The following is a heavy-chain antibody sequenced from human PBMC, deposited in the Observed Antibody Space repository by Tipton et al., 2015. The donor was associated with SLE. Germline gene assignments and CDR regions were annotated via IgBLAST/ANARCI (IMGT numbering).Heavy chain of an antibody. Sequence: GLVKPSETLSLTCAVYGGSLSGYYWSWIRQPPGKGLEWIGNINHSGSTNYNPSLKSRVTISEDTSKNQFSLKLSSVTAADTAVYYCARGDQVVATTYMDAWGKGTTVTVSS. J-gene: IGHJ6*03. D-gene: IGHD5-12*01. CDR2: INHSGST. CDR1: GGSLSGYY. CDR3: ARGDQVVATTYMDA. V-gene: IGHV4-34*01.